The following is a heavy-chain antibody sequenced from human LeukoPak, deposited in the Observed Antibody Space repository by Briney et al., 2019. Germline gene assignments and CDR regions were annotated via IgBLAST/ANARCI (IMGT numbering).Heavy chain of an antibody. CDR2: ISAYNGNT. Sequence: GASVKVSCKASGYTFTSYGISWVRQAPGQGLEWMGWISAYNGNTNYAQKLQGRVTMTTDTSTSTAYMELRSLRSDDTAVYYCAGGDGAQHYYYYYGMDVWGQGTTVTVSS. V-gene: IGHV1-18*01. J-gene: IGHJ6*02. CDR3: AGGDGAQHYYYYYGMDV. CDR1: GYTFTSYG. D-gene: IGHD5-24*01.